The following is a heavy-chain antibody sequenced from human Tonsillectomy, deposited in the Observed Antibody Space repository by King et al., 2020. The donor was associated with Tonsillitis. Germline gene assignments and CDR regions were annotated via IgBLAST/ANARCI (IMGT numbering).Heavy chain of an antibody. CDR1: GFSLSNTRMS. CDR2: IFSNDEK. D-gene: IGHD2-21*02. V-gene: IGHV2-26*01. CDR3: ARIMGTAIFDY. Sequence: TLKESGPVLVKPTETLTLTCSVSGFSLSNTRMSVNWIRQPPGRALQWLAQIFSNDEKPFSTSMRNRLAISKDISKSQVVLSMTNMGPVDTGTYYCARIMGTAIFDYWGQGTLVTVSS. J-gene: IGHJ4*02.